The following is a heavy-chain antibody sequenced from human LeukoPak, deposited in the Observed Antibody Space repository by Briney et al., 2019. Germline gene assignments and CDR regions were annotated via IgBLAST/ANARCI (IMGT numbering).Heavy chain of an antibody. Sequence: SETLSLTCTVSGGSISSYYWSWIRQPPGKGLEWIGYIYYSGSTNYNPSLKSRLTMSVDTSKNQFSLKLTSVTAADTAVYYCASPTSQVDYWGQGTLVTVSS. D-gene: IGHD2-2*01. J-gene: IGHJ4*02. CDR1: GGSISSYY. V-gene: IGHV4-59*08. CDR2: IYYSGST. CDR3: ASPTSQVDY.